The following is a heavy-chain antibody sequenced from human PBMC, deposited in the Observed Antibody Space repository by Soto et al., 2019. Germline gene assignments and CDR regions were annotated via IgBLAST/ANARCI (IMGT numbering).Heavy chain of an antibody. CDR3: AGDRHSDSGRYYFDH. V-gene: IGHV4-31*03. D-gene: IGHD1-26*01. Sequence: SETLSLTCTVSSGSIRSAGNYWSWIRQHPGMGLEWIGNIHYTGSTSYNPSLKSRSTISIDTSKNQFSLKLSSVTAADTAVYYCAGDRHSDSGRYYFDHWGQGALVTVSS. CDR2: IHYTGST. J-gene: IGHJ4*02. CDR1: SGSIRSAGNY.